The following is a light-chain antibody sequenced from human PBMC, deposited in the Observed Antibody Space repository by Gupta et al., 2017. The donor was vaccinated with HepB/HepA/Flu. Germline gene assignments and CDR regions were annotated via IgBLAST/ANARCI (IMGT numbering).Light chain of an antibody. V-gene: IGLV3-1*01. J-gene: IGLJ2*01. CDR2: QDS. CDR1: KLGDKY. CDR3: PAWDSSTAV. Sequence: SYALTQPPSVSVSPGQTASITCSGEKLGDKYACWYQQKPGQSPVLVIYQDSKRPSGIPERFYGSNSGNTATLTISGTQAMDEADYFCPAWDSSTAVLGGGTKLTVL.